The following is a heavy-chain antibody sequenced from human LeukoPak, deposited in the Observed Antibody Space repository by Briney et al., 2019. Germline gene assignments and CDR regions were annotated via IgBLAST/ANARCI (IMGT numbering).Heavy chain of an antibody. D-gene: IGHD6-13*01. V-gene: IGHV3-21*01. CDR3: ARFIAAPYYFDY. CDR1: GFTFSYYT. CDR2: ISSSSGYI. Sequence: PGGSLRLSCAASGFTFSYYTMNWVRQAPGKGLEWVSSISSSSGYIYYADSVKGRFTISRDNAKNSLYLQMNSLRAEDTAVYYCARFIAAPYYFDYWGRGTLVTVSS. J-gene: IGHJ4*02.